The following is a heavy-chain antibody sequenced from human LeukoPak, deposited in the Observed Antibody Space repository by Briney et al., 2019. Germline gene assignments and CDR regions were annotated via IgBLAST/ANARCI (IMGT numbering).Heavy chain of an antibody. V-gene: IGHV4-61*01. CDR3: ARSYDSSGQLRY. CDR1: GGSISSSSYY. D-gene: IGHD3-22*01. J-gene: IGHJ4*02. CDR2: IYYSGST. Sequence: SETLSLTCTVSGGSISSSSYYWSWIRQPPGKGLEWIGYIYYSGSTNYNPSLKSRVTISVDTSKNQFSLKLSSVTAADTAVYYCARSYDSSGQLRYWGQGTLVTVSS.